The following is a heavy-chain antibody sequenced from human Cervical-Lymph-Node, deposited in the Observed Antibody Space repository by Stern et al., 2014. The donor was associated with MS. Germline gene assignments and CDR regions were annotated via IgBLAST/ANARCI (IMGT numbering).Heavy chain of an antibody. D-gene: IGHD1-7*01. CDR2: ISTYNGNT. CDR3: ARTNPLRFGNFHGIDI. J-gene: IGHJ6*02. CDR1: GYKFSSYG. Sequence: VHLVESGAEMKNPGASVKVSCQTSGYKFSSYGLCWVRQAPGQGLEWMGRISTYNGNTNYAQNVQGRVTMTTDTSTGTAYLELRSLTSDDTAVYFCARTNPLRFGNFHGIDIWGQGTAVTVSS. V-gene: IGHV1-18*01.